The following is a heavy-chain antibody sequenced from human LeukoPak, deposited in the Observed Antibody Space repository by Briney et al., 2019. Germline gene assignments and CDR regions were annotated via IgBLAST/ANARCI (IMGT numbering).Heavy chain of an antibody. J-gene: IGHJ6*03. V-gene: IGHV4-34*01. Sequence: SETLSLTCAVYGGSFSGYYWSWIRQPPGKGLEWIGEINHSGSTNYNPSLKSRVTISVDTSKNQFSLKLSSVTAADTAVYYCARASNPYYYYYYYMDVWGKGTTVTVSS. CDR2: INHSGST. CDR3: ARASNPYYYYYYYMDV. CDR1: GGSFSGYY. D-gene: IGHD1-14*01.